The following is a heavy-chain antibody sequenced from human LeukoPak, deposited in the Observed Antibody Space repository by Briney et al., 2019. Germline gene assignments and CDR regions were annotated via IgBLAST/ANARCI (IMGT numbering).Heavy chain of an antibody. CDR2: ISAYNGNT. V-gene: IGHV1-18*01. CDR1: GYTFTSYG. CDR3: ARSGYSYGYVSQAFDT. J-gene: IGHJ3*02. D-gene: IGHD5-18*01. Sequence: ASVKVSCKASGYTFTSYGISWVRRAPGQGLEWMGCISAYNGNTNYAQKLQGRVTMTTDTSTSTAYMELRSLRSDDTAVYYCARSGYSYGYVSQAFDTWGQGTMVTVSS.